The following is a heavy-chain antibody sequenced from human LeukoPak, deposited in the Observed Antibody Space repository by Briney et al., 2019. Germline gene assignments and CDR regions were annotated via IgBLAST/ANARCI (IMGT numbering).Heavy chain of an antibody. V-gene: IGHV1-2*02. CDR3: ARSVGVVSMVRGGNWFDP. CDR2: INPNSGGT. J-gene: IGHJ5*02. CDR1: GGTFSSYA. D-gene: IGHD3-10*01. Sequence: ASVKVSCKASGGTFSSYAISWVRQAPGQGLEWMGWINPNSGGTNYAQKFQGRVAMTRDTSISTAYMELSRLRSDDTAVYYCARSVGVVSMVRGGNWFDPWGQGTLVTVSS.